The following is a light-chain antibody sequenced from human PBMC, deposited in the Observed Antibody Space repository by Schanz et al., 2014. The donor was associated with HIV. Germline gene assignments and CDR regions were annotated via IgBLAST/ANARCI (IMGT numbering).Light chain of an antibody. CDR3: AVWDDSLSGYV. CDR2: RNS. Sequence: QSVLTQPPSASGTPGQRVTISCSGSNSNIGSNSVYWYQQLPGTAPKLLIYRNSQRPSGVPDRFSGSKSGTSASLAISGLRSEDEADYCCAVWDDSLSGYVFGTGTKVTVL. CDR1: NSNIGSNS. J-gene: IGLJ1*01. V-gene: IGLV1-47*01.